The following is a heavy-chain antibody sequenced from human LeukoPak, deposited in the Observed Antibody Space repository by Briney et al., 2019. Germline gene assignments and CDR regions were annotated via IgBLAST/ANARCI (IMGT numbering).Heavy chain of an antibody. CDR3: ARAVIVGATNFDY. CDR2: IYSGGST. J-gene: IGHJ4*02. D-gene: IGHD1-26*01. CDR1: GFTVSSNY. V-gene: IGHV3-66*01. Sequence: PGGSLRLSCAASGFTVSSNYMSWVRQAPGKGLEWVSVIYSGGSTYYADSVKGRFTISRDNFKNTLYLQMNSLRAEDTAVYYCARAVIVGATNFDYWGQGTLVTVSS.